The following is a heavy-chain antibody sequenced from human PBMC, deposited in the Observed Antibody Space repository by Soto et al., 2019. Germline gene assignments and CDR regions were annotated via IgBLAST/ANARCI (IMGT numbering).Heavy chain of an antibody. CDR2: IYYMGRT. J-gene: IGHJ4*02. Sequence: SETLSLTCSLGSISTYYWNWIRQPPGQGLEWIGYIYYMGRTNYNPSLKSRVTMSIDTSKNQFSLKLSSVTAADTAVYYCARDPVGVTHFDYWGQGALVTVSS. V-gene: IGHV4-59*01. D-gene: IGHD1-26*01. CDR3: ARDPVGVTHFDY. CDR1: SISTYY.